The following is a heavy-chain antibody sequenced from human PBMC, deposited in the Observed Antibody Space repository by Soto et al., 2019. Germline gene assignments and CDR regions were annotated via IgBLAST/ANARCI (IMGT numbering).Heavy chain of an antibody. Sequence: EVQLVESGGALVQPGGSLRLSCAASGFTFSSYWMHWVRQCPGKGLVWVSRIKTDGTMTNYADSVRGRFTVSRDNAKSTLYPQINSLTVEDTAVYYCARGTLTSIDMVDYWGQGTLVTVSS. CDR1: GFTFSSYW. V-gene: IGHV3-74*01. D-gene: IGHD2-21*01. CDR3: ARGTLTSIDMVDY. J-gene: IGHJ4*02. CDR2: IKTDGTMT.